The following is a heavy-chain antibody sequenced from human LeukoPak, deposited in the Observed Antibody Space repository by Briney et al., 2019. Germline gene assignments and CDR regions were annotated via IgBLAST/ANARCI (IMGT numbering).Heavy chain of an antibody. D-gene: IGHD3-16*01. CDR3: VREYHGGYFDF. J-gene: IGHJ4*02. CDR1: GYIFTSYY. CDR2: VYPSAGTS. Sequence: ASVKVSCKXSGYIFTSYYMHWVQQAPGQGLEWLGVVYPSAGTSDPAQRFRARITLSDDTSTSTAYMELRSLKSEDTAIYFCVREYHGGYFDFWGQGTLVTVSS. V-gene: IGHV1-46*03.